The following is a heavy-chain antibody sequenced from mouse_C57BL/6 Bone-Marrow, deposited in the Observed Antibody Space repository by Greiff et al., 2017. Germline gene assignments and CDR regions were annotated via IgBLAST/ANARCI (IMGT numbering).Heavy chain of an antibody. D-gene: IGHD2-1*01. V-gene: IGHV14-4*01. CDR3: TVIPGAY. CDR2: IDPENGDT. J-gene: IGHJ3*01. Sequence: VQLQQSGAELVRPGASVKLSCTASGFNIKDDYMHWVKQRPEQGLEWIGWIDPENGDTEYASKFQGKATITADKSSNTAYLQLSSLTSEDTAVYYCTVIPGAYWGQGTLVTVSA. CDR1: GFNIKDDY.